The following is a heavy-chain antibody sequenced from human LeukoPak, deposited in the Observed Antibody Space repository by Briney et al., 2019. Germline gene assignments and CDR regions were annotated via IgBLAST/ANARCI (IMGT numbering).Heavy chain of an antibody. CDR1: GYTFTGYY. Sequence: ASVKVSCKASGYTFTGYYMHWVRQAPGQGLEWMGWINPNSGRTNYAQRFQGRVTMTRDTSISTAYMELSRPRSDDTAVYYCARRYSSNYYYYYYMDVWGKGTTVTISS. J-gene: IGHJ6*03. V-gene: IGHV1-2*02. CDR2: INPNSGRT. CDR3: ARRYSSNYYYYYYMDV. D-gene: IGHD6-13*01.